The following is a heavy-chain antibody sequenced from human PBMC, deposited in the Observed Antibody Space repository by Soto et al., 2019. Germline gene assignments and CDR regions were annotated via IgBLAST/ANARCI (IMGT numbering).Heavy chain of an antibody. CDR1: GGSISSGDYY. J-gene: IGHJ4*02. D-gene: IGHD3-3*01. Sequence: SETLSLTCTVSGGSISSGDYYWSWIRQPPGKGLEWIGYIYYSGSTYYSPSLKSRVTISVDTSKNQFSLKLSSVTAADTAVYYCARHVLRFLEWSDRYYFDYWGQGTLVTVSS. V-gene: IGHV4-30-4*01. CDR3: ARHVLRFLEWSDRYYFDY. CDR2: IYYSGST.